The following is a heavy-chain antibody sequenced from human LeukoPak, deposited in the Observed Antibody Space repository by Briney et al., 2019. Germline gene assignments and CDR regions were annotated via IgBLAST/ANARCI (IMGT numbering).Heavy chain of an antibody. CDR3: ARRQGTTLNFDY. V-gene: IGHV1-18*01. CDR1: GYTFSSYG. Sequence: GASVKVSCKASGYTFSSYGFSWVRQASGQGLEWMGWINAYNGNTNYAQNLQGRVTMTTDTSTSTAYMELRSLRSDDTAVYYCARRQGTTLNFDYWGQGTLVTVSS. D-gene: IGHD1-1*01. CDR2: INAYNGNT. J-gene: IGHJ4*02.